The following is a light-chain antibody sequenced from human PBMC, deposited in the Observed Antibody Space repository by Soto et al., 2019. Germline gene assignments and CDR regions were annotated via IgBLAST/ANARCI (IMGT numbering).Light chain of an antibody. J-gene: IGLJ1*01. CDR2: SNN. Sequence: QSVLTQPPSASGTPGQRVXXSCSGSSSNIGSNYVYWYQQLPGTAPKLLIYSNNQRPSGVPDRFSGSKSGTSASLAISGLRSEDEADYYCAAWDDSLSGHYVFGTGTKLTVL. CDR3: AAWDDSLSGHYV. V-gene: IGLV1-47*02. CDR1: SSNIGSNY.